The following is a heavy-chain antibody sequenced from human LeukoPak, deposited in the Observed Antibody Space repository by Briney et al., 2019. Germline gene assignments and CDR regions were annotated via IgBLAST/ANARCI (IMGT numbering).Heavy chain of an antibody. CDR2: IYYSGST. V-gene: IGHV4-39*07. CDR1: GPSLSSISYY. J-gene: IGHJ3*02. D-gene: IGHD4-11*01. CDR3: ARDLRVVSNWDAFDI. Sequence: PQTLSLTSTVYGPSLSSISYYWGRIRQPPGKGLEWIGRIYYSGSTYYNPSLKSRVTISVDTSKSQFSLKLSSVTAADTAVYYCARDLRVVSNWDAFDIWGQGTMVTVSS.